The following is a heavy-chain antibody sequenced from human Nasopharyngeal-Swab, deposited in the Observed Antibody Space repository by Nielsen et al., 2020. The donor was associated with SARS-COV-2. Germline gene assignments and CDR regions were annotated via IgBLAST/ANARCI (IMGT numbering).Heavy chain of an antibody. CDR1: GGSFSGYY. V-gene: IGHV4-34*01. CDR3: ARDRREADPLWFGSYYYYYMDV. Sequence: SETLSLTCAVYGGSFSGYYWSWIRQPPGKGLEWIGEINHSGSTNYNPSLKSRVTISVDTSKNQFSLKLSSVTAADTAVYYCARDRREADPLWFGSYYYYYMDVWGKGTTVTVSS. CDR2: INHSGST. D-gene: IGHD3-10*01. J-gene: IGHJ6*03.